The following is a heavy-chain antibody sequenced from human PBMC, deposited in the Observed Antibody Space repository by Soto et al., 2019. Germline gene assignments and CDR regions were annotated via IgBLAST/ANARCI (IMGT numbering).Heavy chain of an antibody. CDR3: TTSRLRYFDWPLDY. J-gene: IGHJ4*02. D-gene: IGHD3-9*01. CDR2: IKSKTDGGTT. V-gene: IGHV3-15*01. Sequence: GGSLRLSCAASGFTFSSYSMNWVRQAPGKGLEWVGRIKSKTDGGTTDYAAPVKGRFTISRDDSKNTLYLQMNSLKTEDTAVYYCTTSRLRYFDWPLDYWGQGTLVTVSS. CDR1: GFTFSSYS.